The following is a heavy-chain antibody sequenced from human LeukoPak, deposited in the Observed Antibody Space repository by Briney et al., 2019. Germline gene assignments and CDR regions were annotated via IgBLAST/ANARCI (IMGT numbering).Heavy chain of an antibody. CDR1: GYTFTNYD. J-gene: IGHJ4*02. CDR3: ARFSGSSNFDY. CDR2: IYPNNGGT. V-gene: IGHV1-2*02. Sequence: ASVKVSCKTSGYTFTNYDINWVRQATGQELEWMGWIYPNNGGTNYAQNFQGRVTMTRDTSMSTAYMELSSLRSDDTAVYYCARFSGSSNFDYWGQGTLVTVSS. D-gene: IGHD1-26*01.